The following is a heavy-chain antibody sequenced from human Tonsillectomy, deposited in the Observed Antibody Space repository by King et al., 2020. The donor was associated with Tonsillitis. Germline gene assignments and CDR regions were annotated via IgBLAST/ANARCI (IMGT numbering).Heavy chain of an antibody. D-gene: IGHD4-17*01. CDR1: GGSISSASYY. V-gene: IGHV4-39*07. Sequence: QLQESGPGVVKPAETLFLTCTVAGGSISSASYYWGWIRQPPGRGLEWIGSIYYSGSTHNNPSLKSRVTISVDTSKSQFSLKVNSVTAADTAVYYCARQDGAYPSDWFDPWGQGTLVTVSS. J-gene: IGHJ5*02. CDR2: IYYSGST. CDR3: ARQDGAYPSDWFDP.